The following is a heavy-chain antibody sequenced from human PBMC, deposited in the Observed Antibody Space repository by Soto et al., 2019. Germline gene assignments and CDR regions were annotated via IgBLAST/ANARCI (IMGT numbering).Heavy chain of an antibody. V-gene: IGHV3-30*18. CDR3: AKDLQSYGDYDYYCYGMDV. CDR2: ISYDGTNK. CDR1: GFTFSTYG. D-gene: IGHD4-17*01. Sequence: QVQLVKSGGGEVQPGRSLTISCAASGFTFSTYGMHGVRQTPGKGLEWVAVISYDGTNKFYSDSVKGRFTISRDNFKNTLTLQMNSLRADDTAVYSCAKDLQSYGDYDYYCYGMDVWGLGTRVTVSS. J-gene: IGHJ6*02.